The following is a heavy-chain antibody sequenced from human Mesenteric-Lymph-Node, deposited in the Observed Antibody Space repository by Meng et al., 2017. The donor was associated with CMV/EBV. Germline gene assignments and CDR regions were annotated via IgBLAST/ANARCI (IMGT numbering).Heavy chain of an antibody. Sequence: WSWIRQPPGNGLEWIGYIYYSGSTNYNPSLKSRVTISVDTSKTQFSLRLSSVTAADTAVYYCASSAHVRRCTSTSCHTLIHYEFDVWGQGTTVTVSS. CDR2: IYYSGST. V-gene: IGHV4-59*01. J-gene: IGHJ6*02. CDR3: ASSAHVRRCTSTSCHTLIHYEFDV. D-gene: IGHD2-2*02.